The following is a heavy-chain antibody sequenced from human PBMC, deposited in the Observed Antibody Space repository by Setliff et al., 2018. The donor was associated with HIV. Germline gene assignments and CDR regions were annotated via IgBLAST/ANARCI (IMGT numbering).Heavy chain of an antibody. J-gene: IGHJ6*03. CDR2: MNPNSGNT. Sequence: ASVKVSCKASGYAFSSYDINWVRQATGQGLEWMGWMNPNSGNTGYAQKFQGRVTMTRDTSISTAYMELNNLKFEDTAVYYCARQGVAGYYYYYMDVWGKGTTVTVSS. V-gene: IGHV1-8*02. CDR3: ARQGVAGYYYYYMDV. CDR1: GYAFSSYD. D-gene: IGHD2-15*01.